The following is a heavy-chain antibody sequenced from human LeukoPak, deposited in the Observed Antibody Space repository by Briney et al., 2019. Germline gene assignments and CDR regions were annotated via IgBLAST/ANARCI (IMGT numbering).Heavy chain of an antibody. D-gene: IGHD1-26*01. CDR2: IYYSGST. J-gene: IGHJ3*02. CDR1: GGSFSGYY. Sequence: PSETLSLTCAVYGGSFSGYYWTWIRQPPGKGLGWIGYIYYSGSTNYNPSLKSRVTISVDTSKNQFSLKLSSVTAADTALYYCARGEGATGKAFDIWGQGTMLTVSS. V-gene: IGHV4-59*01. CDR3: ARGEGATGKAFDI.